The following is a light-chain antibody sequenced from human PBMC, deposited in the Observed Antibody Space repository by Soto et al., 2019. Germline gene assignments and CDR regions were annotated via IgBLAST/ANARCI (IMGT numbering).Light chain of an antibody. CDR1: SSDVGGHNY. Sequence: QSFLTQPASVSGSPGQSITISCTGSSSDVGGHNYVSWYQHHPGKAPKLVIYEVSNRPSGVSYRFSASKSGNTASLTISGLQAADEADYFCCSYTSSSSYVFGTGTKVTVL. CDR3: CSYTSSSSYV. J-gene: IGLJ1*01. V-gene: IGLV2-14*01. CDR2: EVS.